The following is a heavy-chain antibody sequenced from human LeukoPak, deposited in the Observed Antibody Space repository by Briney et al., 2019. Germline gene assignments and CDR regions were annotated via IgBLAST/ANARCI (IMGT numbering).Heavy chain of an antibody. V-gene: IGHV3-30-3*01. CDR3: AREIIVGESDAFDI. CDR1: GFTFSSYA. CDR2: ISYDGSNK. D-gene: IGHD1-26*01. Sequence: GGSLRLSCAASGFTFSSYAMHWVRQAPGKGLEWVAVISYDGSNKYYADSVKGRFTISRDNSKNTLYLQMNSLRAEDTAVYYCAREIIVGESDAFDIWGQGTMVTVSS. J-gene: IGHJ3*02.